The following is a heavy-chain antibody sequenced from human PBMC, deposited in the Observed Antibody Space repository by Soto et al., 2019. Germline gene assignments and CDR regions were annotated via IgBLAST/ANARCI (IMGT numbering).Heavy chain of an antibody. CDR1: GYTLTSYG. CDR3: VRRHVSATGIDWFDP. Sequence: ASVKVSCKASGYTLTSYGIHWVRQAPGQRLEWMGWINAANGDTKYSPKFQGRVTITRDTSASTAYMELSSLRSEDTAVYYCVRRHVSATGIDWFDPWGQGTLVTVSS. CDR2: INAANGDT. J-gene: IGHJ5*02. V-gene: IGHV1-3*01. D-gene: IGHD6-13*01.